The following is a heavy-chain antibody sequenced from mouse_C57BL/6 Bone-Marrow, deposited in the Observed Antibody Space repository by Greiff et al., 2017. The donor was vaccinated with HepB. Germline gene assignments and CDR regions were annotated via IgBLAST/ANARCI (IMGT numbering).Heavy chain of an antibody. CDR2: IYPGGGYT. J-gene: IGHJ2*01. CDR3: ARSGGNYLYFDY. D-gene: IGHD2-1*01. CDR1: GYTFTNYW. V-gene: IGHV1-63*01. Sequence: QVQLQQSGAELVRPGTSVKMSCKASGYTFTNYWIGWAKQRPGHGLEWIGDIYPGGGYTNYNEKFKGKATLTADKSSSTAYMQFSSLTSEDSAIYYCARSGGNYLYFDYWGQGATLTVSS.